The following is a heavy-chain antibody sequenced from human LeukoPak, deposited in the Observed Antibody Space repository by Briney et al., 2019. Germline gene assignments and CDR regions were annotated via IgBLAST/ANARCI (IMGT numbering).Heavy chain of an antibody. CDR2: MSSSGSTT. CDR1: GFTFSSYE. Sequence: GGSLRLSCAASGFTFSSYEMNWVRQAPGKGLEWVSYMSSSGSTTYYADSVKGRFTISRDNAKNLLYLQMNSLRADDTAVYYCARDLAAADYWGQGTLVTVSS. D-gene: IGHD6-13*01. J-gene: IGHJ4*02. V-gene: IGHV3-48*03. CDR3: ARDLAAADY.